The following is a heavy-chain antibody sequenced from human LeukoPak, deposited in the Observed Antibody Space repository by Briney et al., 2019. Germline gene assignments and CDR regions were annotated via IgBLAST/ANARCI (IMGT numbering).Heavy chain of an antibody. V-gene: IGHV1-18*01. J-gene: IGHJ4*02. CDR3: ARDTRIMITFGGVIVSPNDY. Sequence: ASVKVSCKASGYTFTRYGISWVRQAPGQGLEWMGWISVYNGNTNYAQKLQGRVTMTTDTSTSTAYMELRSLRSDDTAVYYCARDTRIMITFGGVIVSPNDYWGQGTLVTVSS. CDR2: ISVYNGNT. CDR1: GYTFTRYG. D-gene: IGHD3-16*02.